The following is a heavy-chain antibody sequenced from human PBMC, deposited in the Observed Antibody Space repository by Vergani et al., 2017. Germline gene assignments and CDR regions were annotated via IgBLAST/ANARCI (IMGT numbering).Heavy chain of an antibody. J-gene: IGHJ3*02. CDR3: ARDKYGGNPWGAFDI. CDR2: IWYDGSNK. D-gene: IGHD4-23*01. Sequence: QVQLVESGGGVVQPGRSLRLSCETSGLMFNNYGMHWVRQAPGKGLEWVAVIWYDGSNKYYADSVKGRFTISRDNSKNTLYLQMNSLRAEDTAVYYCARDKYGGNPWGAFDIWGQGTMVTVSS. CDR1: GLMFNNYG. V-gene: IGHV3-33*08.